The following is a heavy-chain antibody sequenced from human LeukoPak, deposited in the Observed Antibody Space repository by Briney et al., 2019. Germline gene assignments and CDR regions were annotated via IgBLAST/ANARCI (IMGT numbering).Heavy chain of an antibody. J-gene: IGHJ4*02. Sequence: SETLSLTCTVSGGSISSYYWSWIRQPPGKGLEWIGYIYYSGSTSYNPSLKSRVTISVDTSKNQFSLKLSSVTAADTAVYYCARQGTAATSKLDYWGQGTLVTVSS. CDR1: GGSISSYY. CDR3: ARQGTAATSKLDY. V-gene: IGHV4-59*08. D-gene: IGHD2-2*01. CDR2: IYYSGST.